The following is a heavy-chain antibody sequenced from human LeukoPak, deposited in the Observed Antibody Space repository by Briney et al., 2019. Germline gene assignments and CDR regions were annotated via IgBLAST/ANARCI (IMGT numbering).Heavy chain of an antibody. CDR1: GGSISSYY. CDR2: IYYSGST. J-gene: IGHJ4*02. Sequence: PSETLSLTCTVAGGSISSYYWSWIRQPPGKGLEWIGYIYYSGSTNYNPSLKSRVTISVDTSRNQFSLKVSSVTAADTAVYYCAREGYSNSFDYWGQGTLVTVSS. V-gene: IGHV4-59*12. D-gene: IGHD4-11*01. CDR3: AREGYSNSFDY.